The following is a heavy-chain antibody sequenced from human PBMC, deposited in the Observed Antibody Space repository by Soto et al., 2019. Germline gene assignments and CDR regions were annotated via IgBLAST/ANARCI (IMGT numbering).Heavy chain of an antibody. Sequence: SETVSLTCTFSCGSIISYYWSWIREPPGRGLEWIGYIYYSGITKYSPSLKSRVTISVDTSKNQFSLKLSSVTAADTAVYYCARDSGSGSYSYNYFDPWGQGTLVTVSS. J-gene: IGHJ5*02. CDR2: IYYSGIT. CDR1: CGSIISYY. V-gene: IGHV4-59*01. CDR3: ARDSGSGSYSYNYFDP. D-gene: IGHD3-10*01.